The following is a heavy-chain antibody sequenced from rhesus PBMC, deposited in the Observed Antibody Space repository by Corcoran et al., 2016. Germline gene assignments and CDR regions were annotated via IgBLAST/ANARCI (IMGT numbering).Heavy chain of an antibody. J-gene: IGHJ2*01. CDR3: ATSVYTGRYFDI. Sequence: QLQLQESGPGLVKPSETLSLTFAVSGFSISSNYWSWIRPPPGKGLEWIGRISGSDGSTEYNPSLKSRVTISTDTSKKQFSLKLSSVTAADTAVYYCATSVYTGRYFDIWGPGTPVTISS. CDR2: ISGSDGST. V-gene: IGHV4-173*01. D-gene: IGHD5-24*01. CDR1: GFSISSNY.